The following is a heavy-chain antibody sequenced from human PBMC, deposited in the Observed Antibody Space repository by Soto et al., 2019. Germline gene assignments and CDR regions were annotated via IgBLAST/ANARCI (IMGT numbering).Heavy chain of an antibody. D-gene: IGHD2-15*01. V-gene: IGHV4-31*03. CDR3: VRAPRVVVVVAATLYYYYYGMDV. CDR1: GGSISSGGYY. J-gene: IGHJ6*02. CDR2: IYYSGST. Sequence: SETLSLTCTVSGGSISSGGYYWSWIRQHPGKGLERIGYIYYSGSTYYNPSLKSRVTISVDTSKNQFSLKLSSVTAADTAVYYCVRAPRVVVVVAATLYYYYYGMDVWGQGTTVTVYS.